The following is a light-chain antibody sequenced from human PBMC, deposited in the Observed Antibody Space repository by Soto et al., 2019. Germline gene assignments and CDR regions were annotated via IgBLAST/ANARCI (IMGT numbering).Light chain of an antibody. CDR2: EVN. V-gene: IGLV2-11*01. CDR1: GSDVGDSSH. Sequence: QSVLTQPRSVSGSPGQSVTISCTATGSDVGDSSHVSWYQLHPGKAPKLMIYEVNNRPSGVPDRFSGSKSGSTASLNISGLQAEDEAEYYCCLSPGSLTWLFGGGTKLTVL. J-gene: IGLJ3*02. CDR3: CLSPGSLTWL.